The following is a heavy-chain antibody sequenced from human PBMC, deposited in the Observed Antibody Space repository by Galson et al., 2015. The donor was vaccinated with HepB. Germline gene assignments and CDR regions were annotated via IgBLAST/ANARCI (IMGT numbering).Heavy chain of an antibody. CDR3: ARYRGGELGFDP. Sequence: SLRLSCAASGFTFSDYNMNWVRQAPGKGLEWVSCISGSSSYINYADSVKGRFTISRDNAKNFLYLQLNSLRAEDTAVYYCARYRGGELGFDPWGQGTRVTVSS. CDR1: GFTFSDYN. D-gene: IGHD2-21*01. V-gene: IGHV3-21*01. CDR2: ISGSSSYI. J-gene: IGHJ5*02.